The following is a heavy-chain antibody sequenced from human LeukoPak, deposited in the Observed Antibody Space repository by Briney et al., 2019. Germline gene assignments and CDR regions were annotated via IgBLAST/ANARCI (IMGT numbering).Heavy chain of an antibody. CDR3: ARTTEGGYTYGYFYYYYMDV. CDR1: GGSINNYY. CDR2: IYYSGST. V-gene: IGHV4-59*01. J-gene: IGHJ6*03. D-gene: IGHD5-18*01. Sequence: SETLSLTCTVSGGSINNYYWSWIRQPPGKGLEWIGYIYYSGSTNYNPSLKSRVTISVDTSKNQFSLKLTSVTAADTAVYYCARTTEGGYTYGYFYYYYMDVWGKGTTVTISS.